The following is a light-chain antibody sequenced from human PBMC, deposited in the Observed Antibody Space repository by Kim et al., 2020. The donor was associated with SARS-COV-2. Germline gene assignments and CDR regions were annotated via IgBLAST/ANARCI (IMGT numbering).Light chain of an antibody. Sequence: TLSLSPGERATLSCRASQSVSSYLAWYQQKPGQAPRLLIYDASNRATGIPARFSGSGSGTDFTLTISSLEPEDFAVYYCQQRRGLTFGGGTKLEIK. V-gene: IGKV3-11*01. CDR1: QSVSSY. J-gene: IGKJ4*01. CDR2: DAS. CDR3: QQRRGLT.